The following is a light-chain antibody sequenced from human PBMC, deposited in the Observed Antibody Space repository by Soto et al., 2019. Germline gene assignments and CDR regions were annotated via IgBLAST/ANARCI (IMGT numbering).Light chain of an antibody. Sequence: EVVLTQSPAALSLSPGERATLSCRASQSVSSYLACYQQKPGQAPRLLIYGASSRATGIPDRFSGSGSGTDFTLTISRLEPEDYAVYYCQQYGRSPPTFGQGTKVDIK. V-gene: IGKV3-20*01. J-gene: IGKJ1*01. CDR3: QQYGRSPPT. CDR1: QSVSSY. CDR2: GAS.